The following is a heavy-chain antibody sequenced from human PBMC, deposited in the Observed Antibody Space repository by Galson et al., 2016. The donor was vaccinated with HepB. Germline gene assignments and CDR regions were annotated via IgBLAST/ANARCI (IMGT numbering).Heavy chain of an antibody. CDR3: GKWDWNDPAD. CDR2: ITYHGRNQ. V-gene: IGHV3-30*03. J-gene: IGHJ4*02. CDR1: GFTFRSYG. D-gene: IGHD1-1*01. Sequence: SLRLSCAASGFTFRSYGLQWVRQAPGKGPEWLAIITYHGRNQFYADSVKDRFTISRDDSRNSVYLQMDSLREEDTAVYYCGKWDWNDPADWGQGTLVSVSS.